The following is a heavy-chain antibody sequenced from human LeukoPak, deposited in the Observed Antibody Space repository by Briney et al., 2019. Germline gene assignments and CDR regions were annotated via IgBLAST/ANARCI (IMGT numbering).Heavy chain of an antibody. Sequence: PSETLSLTCTVSGGSISGTSYYWGWIRQPPGKGLEWIVSIYYSGSTYYNPSLKSRVTLSVDTSKNQYSLKLSSVTAADTAVYYCAREGGGSGWPAVDYWGQGTLVTVSS. D-gene: IGHD6-19*01. V-gene: IGHV4-39*07. CDR1: GGSISGTSYY. CDR3: AREGGGSGWPAVDY. J-gene: IGHJ4*02. CDR2: IYYSGST.